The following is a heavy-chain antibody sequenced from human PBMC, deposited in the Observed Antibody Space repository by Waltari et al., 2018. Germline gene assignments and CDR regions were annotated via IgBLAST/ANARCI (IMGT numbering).Heavy chain of an antibody. CDR1: GCSISSSSYY. CDR3: ARRGSSPLAFGIDP. V-gene: IGHV4-39*01. CDR2: IYYSGST. D-gene: IGHD6-13*01. J-gene: IGHJ5*02. Sequence: QLQLQESGPGLVKPSETLSLTCTVSGCSISSSSYYWGWISQPPGKGLEWIGSIYYSGSTYYNPSLKSRVTISVDTSKNQFSLKLSSVTAAETAVYYCARRGSSPLAFGIDPWGQGTLVTVSS.